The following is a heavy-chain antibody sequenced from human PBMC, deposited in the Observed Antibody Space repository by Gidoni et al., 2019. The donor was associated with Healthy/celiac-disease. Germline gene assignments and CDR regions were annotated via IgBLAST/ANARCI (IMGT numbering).Heavy chain of an antibody. CDR2: INHSGST. CDR3: ARGAGFDY. D-gene: IGHD3-10*01. CDR1: GGSFSGYY. V-gene: IGHV4-34*01. Sequence: QLQLQQWGAGLLTTSETLSLTCAVYGGSFSGYYWSWIRQPTGKGLEWIGEINHSGSTNSNPSLKSRVTISVDTSKNQFSLKLSSVTAAYTAVYYCARGAGFDYWGQGTLVTVSS. J-gene: IGHJ4*02.